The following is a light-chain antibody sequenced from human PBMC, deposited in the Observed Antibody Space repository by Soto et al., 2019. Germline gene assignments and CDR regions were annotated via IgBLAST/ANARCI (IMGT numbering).Light chain of an antibody. CDR1: GSNIGTYE. CDR2: HNF. Sequence: QSVLTQPPSVSVAPGQSVTLSCTGSGSNIGTYEVHWYQQFPGKPPKLLIQHNFNRPSGVPDRFSRSKSGTSASLAITGLQAEDEADYYCQSYDTFLSAVVFGGGTQLTVL. J-gene: IGLJ2*01. V-gene: IGLV1-40*01. CDR3: QSYDTFLSAVV.